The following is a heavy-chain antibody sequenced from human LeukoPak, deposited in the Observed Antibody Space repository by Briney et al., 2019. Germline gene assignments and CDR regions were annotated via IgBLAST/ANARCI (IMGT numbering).Heavy chain of an antibody. CDR3: ARSMGGGAILPDS. V-gene: IGHV2-70*11. CDR1: GFSLSSSGMC. D-gene: IGHD3-10*01. J-gene: IGHJ4*02. CDR2: IDWNDDK. Sequence: SGPTLVNPTQTLTLTCTFSGFSLSSSGMCVSWIRQPPGKALEWLARIDWNDDKYYSTSLKTRLTISKDTSKNQVVLTMTNMDPVDTATYYCARSMGGGAILPDSWGQGALVTVSS.